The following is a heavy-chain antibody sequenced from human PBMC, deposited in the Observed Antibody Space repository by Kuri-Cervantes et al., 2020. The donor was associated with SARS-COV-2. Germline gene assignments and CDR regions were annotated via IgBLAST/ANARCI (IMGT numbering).Heavy chain of an antibody. Sequence: CAFYGGSFSGYYWSLSREPPGKRMGWSGEINHSGSTNYNPTLKSRVTISGDTSKNQFSLKLSSVTSADTAVYYCAREVSSEQLVAFDYWGQGTLVTVSS. CDR1: GGSFSGYY. J-gene: IGHJ4*02. CDR2: INHSGST. CDR3: AREVSSEQLVAFDY. D-gene: IGHD6-6*01. V-gene: IGHV4-34*01.